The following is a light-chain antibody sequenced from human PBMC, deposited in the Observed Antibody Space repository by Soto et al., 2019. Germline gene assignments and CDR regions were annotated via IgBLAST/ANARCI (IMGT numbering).Light chain of an antibody. V-gene: IGLV1-47*01. CDR2: RNN. CDR1: NSNIGSNF. CDR3: AAWDDSLSETYV. Sequence: QAVVTQPPSASGTPGQRVTISCSGSNSNIGSNFVYWYQQLPGTAPKLLIYRNNQRPSGVPDRFSGSKSGTSASLAIRGLRSEDEADYYCAAWDDSLSETYVFGTGTKLTVL. J-gene: IGLJ1*01.